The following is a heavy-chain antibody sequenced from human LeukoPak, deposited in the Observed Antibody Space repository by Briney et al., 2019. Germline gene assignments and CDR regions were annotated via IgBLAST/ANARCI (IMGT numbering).Heavy chain of an antibody. CDR3: ARGGYPYLSSWYSDY. D-gene: IGHD6-13*01. CDR1: GYTFTSRA. Sequence: ASVKVSCKTSGYTFTSRAINWIRQAPGHGLERMGWIHTNTWNPTYAQGFTGRFVFSLDTSVSTAYLQISSLKAEDTAVYYCARGGYPYLSSWYSDYWGQGTLVTVSS. J-gene: IGHJ4*02. CDR2: IHTNTWNP. V-gene: IGHV7-4-1*02.